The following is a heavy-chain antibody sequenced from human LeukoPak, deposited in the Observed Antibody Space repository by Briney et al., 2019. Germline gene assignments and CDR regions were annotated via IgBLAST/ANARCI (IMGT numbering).Heavy chain of an antibody. CDR2: INPNSGCT. CDR1: GYTFTGYY. J-gene: IGHJ5*02. Sequence: GASVKVSCKASGYTFTGYYMHWVRQAPGQGLEWKGWINPNSGCTNYAQKFQGRVTMTRDTSISTAYMELSRLRSDDTAVYYCARDNSVEDTAWWFDPWGQGTLVTVSS. D-gene: IGHD4-23*01. CDR3: ARDNSVEDTAWWFDP. V-gene: IGHV1-2*02.